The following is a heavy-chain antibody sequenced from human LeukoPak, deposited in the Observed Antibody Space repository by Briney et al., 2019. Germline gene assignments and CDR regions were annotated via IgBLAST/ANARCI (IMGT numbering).Heavy chain of an antibody. V-gene: IGHV4-59*01. D-gene: IGHD6-13*01. CDR2: IYYSGIT. CDR3: ARGVYIAAAQYGY. J-gene: IGHJ4*02. Sequence: SETLSLTCTVSGGSISNYYWSWIRQPPGKGLEWIGYIYYSGITNYNPSLKSRVTISVDTSKNQFSLKLNSVTAADTAVYYCARGVYIAAAQYGYWGQGTLVTVSS. CDR1: GGSISNYY.